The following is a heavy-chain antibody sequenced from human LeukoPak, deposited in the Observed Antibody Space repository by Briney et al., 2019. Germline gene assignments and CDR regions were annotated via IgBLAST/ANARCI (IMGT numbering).Heavy chain of an antibody. J-gene: IGHJ4*02. Sequence: SQTLSLLCAVSGGSISSGGDSWSWIRQPPGKGLEWIGYIYQNGNTYYNPSLKSRVTISVDRSKNQFSLNLSSVTAADTAVYYCGRGGIAAVASGIDYWAQKTLLAVSS. D-gene: IGHD6-13*01. CDR1: GGSISSGGDS. CDR2: IYQNGNT. CDR3: GRGGIAAVASGIDY. V-gene: IGHV4-30-2*01.